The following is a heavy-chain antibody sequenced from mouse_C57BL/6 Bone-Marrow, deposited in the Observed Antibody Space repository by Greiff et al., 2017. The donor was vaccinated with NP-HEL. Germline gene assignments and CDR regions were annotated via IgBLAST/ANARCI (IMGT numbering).Heavy chain of an antibody. J-gene: IGHJ1*03. D-gene: IGHD2-5*01. CDR2: ISNLAYSI. CDR1: GFPFSDYG. Sequence: EVMLVESGGGLVQPGGSLKLSCAASGFPFSDYGMAWVRQAPRKGPEWVAFISNLAYSIYYADTVTGRFTISRENAENTLYLEMSSLRSEDTAMYYCARQVYSTFDVWGTGTTVTVSS. CDR3: ARQVYSTFDV. V-gene: IGHV5-15*01.